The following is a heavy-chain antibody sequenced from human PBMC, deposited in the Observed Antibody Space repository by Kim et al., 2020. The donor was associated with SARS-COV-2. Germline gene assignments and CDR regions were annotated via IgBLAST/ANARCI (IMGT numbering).Heavy chain of an antibody. CDR2: INHSGST. Sequence: SETLSLTCAVYGGSFSGYYWSWIRQPPGKGLEWIGEINHSGSTNYNPSLKSRVTISVDTSKNQFSLKLSSVTAADTAVYYCARLGQRSIWGYSSGMDVWG. D-gene: IGHD6-25*01. V-gene: IGHV4-34*01. J-gene: IGHJ6*01. CDR1: GGSFSGYY. CDR3: ARLGQRSIWGYSSGMDV.